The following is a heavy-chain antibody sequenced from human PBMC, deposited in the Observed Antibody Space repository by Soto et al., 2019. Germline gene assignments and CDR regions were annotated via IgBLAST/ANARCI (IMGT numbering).Heavy chain of an antibody. Sequence: QVQLQQWGAGLLKPAETLSLTCAVYGGSFSGYYWTWIRQPPGKGLEWIGEINQSGFTNYNPSLESRVTMSVATSKNQFSLRLSSVTAADTAVYYCARFPFDRSSWTNPRYFDYWGQGTLVTVSS. CDR3: ARFPFDRSSWTNPRYFDY. J-gene: IGHJ4*02. D-gene: IGHD6-13*01. CDR2: INQSGFT. V-gene: IGHV4-34*01. CDR1: GGSFSGYY.